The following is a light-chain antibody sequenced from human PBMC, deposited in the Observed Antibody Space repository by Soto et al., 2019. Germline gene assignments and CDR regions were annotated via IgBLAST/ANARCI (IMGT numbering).Light chain of an antibody. CDR1: QSVSSY. CDR3: QQRSNWPLT. V-gene: IGKV3-11*01. CDR2: DAS. J-gene: IGKJ4*01. Sequence: EIVLTQSPATLSLSPGERATPSCRASQSVSSYLAWYQQKPGQAPRLLIYDASNRATGIPARFSGSGSGTVFTLTISSLEPEDFAVYYCQQRSNWPLTFGGGTKVEIK.